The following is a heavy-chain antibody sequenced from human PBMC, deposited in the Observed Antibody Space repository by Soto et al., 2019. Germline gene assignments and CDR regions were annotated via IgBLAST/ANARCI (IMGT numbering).Heavy chain of an antibody. Sequence: QGQLVQSGAEVKKPGASVNVSCKASGYTSSIYGISWVRQAPGQGLEWMAWISGYNGNIKSAQKFQGRVTVATDTTTTGAYIEMRSLRSDDTAVYYCARDVSGGTYPWFFDLWGRGTLVTVSS. CDR2: ISGYNGNI. CDR3: ARDVSGGTYPWFFDL. CDR1: GYTSSIYG. V-gene: IGHV1-18*04. D-gene: IGHD2-15*01. J-gene: IGHJ2*01.